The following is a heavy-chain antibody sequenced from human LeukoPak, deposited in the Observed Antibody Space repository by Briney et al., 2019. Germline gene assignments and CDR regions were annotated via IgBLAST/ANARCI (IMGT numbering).Heavy chain of an antibody. CDR2: ISGSSSVI. J-gene: IGHJ4*02. D-gene: IGHD6-13*01. Sequence: PGRSLRLSCAASGFTFSNFNMNWVRQAPGKGLEWVSYISGSSSVIYYADSVKGRFTISRDNAKNSLYLQMNSLRAEDTAVYYCARELPDSSTRCDGFDYWGQGTLVTVSS. CDR3: ARELPDSSTRCDGFDY. V-gene: IGHV3-48*01. CDR1: GFTFSNFN.